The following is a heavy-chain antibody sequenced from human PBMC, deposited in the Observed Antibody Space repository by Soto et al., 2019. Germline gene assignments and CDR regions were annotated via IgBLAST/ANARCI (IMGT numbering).Heavy chain of an antibody. Sequence: SETLSLTCAVYGGSFSGYYWSWIRQPPVKGLEWIGELNHSGSTNYNPSLKSRVTISVDTSKNQFSLKLSSVTAADTAVYSCARDHYSYASGPAPFDYWGQGTLVTVSS. V-gene: IGHV4-34*01. J-gene: IGHJ4*02. CDR2: LNHSGST. D-gene: IGHD3-10*01. CDR3: ARDHYSYASGPAPFDY. CDR1: GGSFSGYY.